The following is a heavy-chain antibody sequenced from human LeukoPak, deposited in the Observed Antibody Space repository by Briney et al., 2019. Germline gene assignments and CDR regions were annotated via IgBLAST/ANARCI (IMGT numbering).Heavy chain of an antibody. J-gene: IGHJ4*02. V-gene: IGHV3-7*04. CDR1: GFTFSSYC. Sequence: PGGSLRLSCAAAGFTFSSYCMAWVRQAPGKGLEWVANIKEGGSAKYYVDSVRGRFTISRDNAKNSLYLQMNSLRAEDTAVYYCARVYGSGFYQIDYWGQGTLVTVSS. D-gene: IGHD6-19*01. CDR3: ARVYGSGFYQIDY. CDR2: IKEGGSAK.